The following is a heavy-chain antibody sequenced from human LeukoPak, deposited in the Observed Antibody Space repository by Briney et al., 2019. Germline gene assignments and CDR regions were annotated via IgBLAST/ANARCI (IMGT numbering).Heavy chain of an antibody. D-gene: IGHD3-9*01. CDR2: IYYSGST. CDR1: GGSINSYY. J-gene: IGHJ5*01. V-gene: IGHV4-59*08. Sequence: SETLSLTCTVSGGSINSYYWTWIRQPPGKALEWIGDIYYSGSTNYNPSLKSRVTISVDRSKTQFFLQLTSVAAADTAVYYCARLSNYDILTGNSWFDSWGQGTLVTVSS. CDR3: ARLSNYDILTGNSWFDS.